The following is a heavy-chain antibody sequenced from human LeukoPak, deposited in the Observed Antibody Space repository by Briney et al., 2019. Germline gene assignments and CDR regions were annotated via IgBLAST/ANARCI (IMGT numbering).Heavy chain of an antibody. CDR2: ISGSGGST. J-gene: IGHJ4*02. D-gene: IGHD6-19*01. CDR3: AKDAEQQWLARPPLDY. Sequence: GGSLRLSCAASGFTFSSYAMSWVRQAPGKGLEWVSAISGSGGSTYYADSVKGRFTISRDNSKNTLYLQMNSLRAEDTAVYYCAKDAEQQWLARPPLDYWGQGNLVTVSS. V-gene: IGHV3-23*01. CDR1: GFTFSSYA.